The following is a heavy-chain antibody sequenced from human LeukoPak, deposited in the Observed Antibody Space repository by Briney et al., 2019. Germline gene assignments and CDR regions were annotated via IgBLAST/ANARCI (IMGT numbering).Heavy chain of an antibody. Sequence: ASVQVSCKACCYTFTRYGISGVRQAPGKGLEWMGWISAYNGNTNYAQKLQGRVTMTTDTSTSTAYMELRSLRSDDTAVYYCARDLPSDYDILTGYHEVNWFDPWGQGTLVTVSS. CDR1: CYTFTRYG. V-gene: IGHV1-18*04. CDR3: ARDLPSDYDILTGYHEVNWFDP. D-gene: IGHD3-9*01. J-gene: IGHJ5*02. CDR2: ISAYNGNT.